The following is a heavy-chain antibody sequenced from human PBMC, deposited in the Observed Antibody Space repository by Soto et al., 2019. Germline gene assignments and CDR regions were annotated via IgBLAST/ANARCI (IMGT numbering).Heavy chain of an antibody. Sequence: GGSLRLSCVASGFTLSTYWMAWVRQTPGKGLEFVANIRPDGNEINYVDSVKGRFTISRDNAKNSLFLQMNSLRHDDTAVYYCGTDQWGGAFNIGGPGTPVAVSS. CDR2: IRPDGNEI. CDR1: GFTLSTYW. D-gene: IGHD2-15*01. J-gene: IGHJ3*02. CDR3: GTDQWGGAFNI. V-gene: IGHV3-7*01.